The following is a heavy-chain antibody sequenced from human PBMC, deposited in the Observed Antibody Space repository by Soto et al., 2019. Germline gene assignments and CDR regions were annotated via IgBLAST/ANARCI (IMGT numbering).Heavy chain of an antibody. CDR3: AKRPSIAARADS. J-gene: IGHJ4*02. V-gene: IGHV3-23*01. CDR2: ISGSGGST. D-gene: IGHD6-6*01. Sequence: VGSLRLSCAASGFTFSSYAMSWVRQAPGKGPEWVSAISGSGGSTYYADSVKGRFTISRDNSKNTLYLQMNSLRAEDTAVYYCAKRPSIAARADSWGQGTLVTVSS. CDR1: GFTFSSYA.